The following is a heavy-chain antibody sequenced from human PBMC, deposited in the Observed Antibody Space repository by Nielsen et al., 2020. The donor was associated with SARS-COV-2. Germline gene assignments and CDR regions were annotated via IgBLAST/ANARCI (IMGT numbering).Heavy chain of an antibody. D-gene: IGHD3-3*01. CDR1: GGSISSSNW. CDR2: IYHSGST. V-gene: IGHV4-4*02. CDR3: ARALSITIFGVVIINYFDY. J-gene: IGHJ4*02. Sequence: SETLSLTCAVSGGSISSSNWWSWVRQPPGQGLEWIGEIYHSGSTNYNPSLKSRVTISVDKSKNQFSLKLSSVTAADTAVYYCARALSITIFGVVIINYFDYWGQGTLVTVSS.